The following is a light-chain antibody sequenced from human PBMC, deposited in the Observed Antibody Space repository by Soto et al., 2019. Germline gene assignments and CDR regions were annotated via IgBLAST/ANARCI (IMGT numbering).Light chain of an antibody. CDR1: QSVTNNY. Sequence: EIVLTQSPGTLSLSPGERATLSCRASQSVTNNYLAWFQQKPGQAPRLLIYGASSRATGIPDRFSGTGSATAFTLTISSLQSDDVAVYYCQQYYDWPQTFGQGTKVDIK. CDR3: QQYYDWPQT. CDR2: GAS. V-gene: IGKV3-20*01. J-gene: IGKJ1*01.